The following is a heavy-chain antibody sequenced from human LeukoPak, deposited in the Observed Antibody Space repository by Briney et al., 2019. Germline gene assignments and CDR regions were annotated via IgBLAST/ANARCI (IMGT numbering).Heavy chain of an antibody. CDR2: INHSGST. Sequence: SETLSLTCAVYGGSFSGYYWSWIRQPPGKGLEWIGEINHSGSTNYNPSLKSRVTISVDTSKNQFSLKLSSVTAADTAVYYCARGVFGYSSGWYSYYYYYMDVWGKGTTVTVSS. CDR3: ARGVFGYSSGWYSYYYYYMDV. V-gene: IGHV4-34*01. D-gene: IGHD6-19*01. J-gene: IGHJ6*03. CDR1: GGSFSGYY.